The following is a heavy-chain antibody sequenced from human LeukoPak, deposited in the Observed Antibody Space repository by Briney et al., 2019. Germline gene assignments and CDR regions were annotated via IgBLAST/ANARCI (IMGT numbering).Heavy chain of an antibody. Sequence: GGSLRLSCAAPGFTFSSYDMNWVRQAPGKGLEWISYTSSNSDSIYYADSVKGRFTISRDNAENSLYLQMNSLRAEDTAVYPCATDDYDSSVPIWGQGTMVTVS. CDR1: GFTFSSYD. CDR2: TSSNSDSI. D-gene: IGHD3-22*01. CDR3: ATDDYDSSVPI. J-gene: IGHJ3*02. V-gene: IGHV3-48*04.